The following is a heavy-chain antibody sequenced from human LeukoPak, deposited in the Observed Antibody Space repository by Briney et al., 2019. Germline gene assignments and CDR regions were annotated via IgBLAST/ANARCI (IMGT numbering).Heavy chain of an antibody. CDR2: LSGSGSST. D-gene: IGHD4-17*01. CDR3: AKDNGRYGMDV. V-gene: IGHV3-23*01. Sequence: GGSLRLSCAASGFTFSSYAMSWVRQAPGKGLEWVSALSGSGSSTYYADSVKGRFTISRDNSKITLYLQMNSLRVEDTAVYYCAKDNGRYGMDVWGQGTTVTVSS. J-gene: IGHJ6*02. CDR1: GFTFSSYA.